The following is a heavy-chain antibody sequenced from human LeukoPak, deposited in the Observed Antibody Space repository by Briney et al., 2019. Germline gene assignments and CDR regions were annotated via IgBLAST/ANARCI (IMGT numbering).Heavy chain of an antibody. CDR3: AREVWGPEY. CDR1: GSTFTKYW. CDR2: IKQDGSDK. J-gene: IGHJ4*02. Sequence: GDSLRLSCAASGSTFTKYWMTWVRQAPGKGLEWVGNIKQDGSDKNYMDSVKGRFTISRDNTKNSVYLQMSSLRAEDTAVYYCAREVWGPEYWGQGTLVTVSS. D-gene: IGHD1-14*01. V-gene: IGHV3-7*01.